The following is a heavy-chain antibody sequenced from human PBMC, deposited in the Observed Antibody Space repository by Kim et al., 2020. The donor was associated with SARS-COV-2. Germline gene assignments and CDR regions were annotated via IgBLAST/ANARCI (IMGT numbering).Heavy chain of an antibody. D-gene: IGHD3-3*01. V-gene: IGHV1-2*06. CDR3: ARTYYDFWSGYSDLDP. Sequence: ASVKVSCKASGYTFTGYYMHWVRQAPGQGLEWMGRINPNSGGTNYAQKFQGRVTMTRDTSISTAYMELSRLRSDDTAVYYCARTYYDFWSGYSDLDPWGQGTLVTVSS. CDR1: GYTFTGYY. CDR2: INPNSGGT. J-gene: IGHJ5*02.